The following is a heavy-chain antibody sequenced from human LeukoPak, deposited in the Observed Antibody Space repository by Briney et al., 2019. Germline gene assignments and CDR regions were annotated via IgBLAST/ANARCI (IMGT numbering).Heavy chain of an antibody. Sequence: GGSLRLSCSASGFTFSSYAMSWFRQAPGKGLEWVSFISPSGDRRCNADYVEGRFTISRDNNRNTLYLQMNSLRDEDTGVYYCAIMHGYYDGSGFWVQWGQGTLVTVSS. CDR1: GFTFSSYA. D-gene: IGHD3-22*01. CDR2: ISPSGDRR. J-gene: IGHJ4*02. CDR3: AIMHGYYDGSGFWVQ. V-gene: IGHV3-23*01.